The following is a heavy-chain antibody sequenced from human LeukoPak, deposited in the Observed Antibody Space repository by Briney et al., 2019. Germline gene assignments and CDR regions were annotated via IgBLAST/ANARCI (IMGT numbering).Heavy chain of an antibody. D-gene: IGHD5-12*01. CDR3: AREESRGYSGYDYVVYYGMDV. V-gene: IGHV1-69*13. Sequence: GASVKVSCKASGGTSSSYAISWVRQAPGQGLEWMGGIIPIFGTANYAQKFQGRVTITADESTSTAYMELSSLRSEDTAVYYCAREESRGYSGYDYVVYYGMDVWGQGTTVTVSS. CDR2: IIPIFGTA. J-gene: IGHJ6*02. CDR1: GGTSSSYA.